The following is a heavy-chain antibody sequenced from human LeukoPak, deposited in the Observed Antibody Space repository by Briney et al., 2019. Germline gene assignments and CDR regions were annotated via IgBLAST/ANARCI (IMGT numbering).Heavy chain of an antibody. Sequence: LSLTCTVSGGSISSGDYYWSWVRQAPGKGLEWVSVIYSGGSTYYADSVKGRFTISRDNSKNTLYLQMNSLRAEDTAVYYCAREAPYSLVPNWYFDLWGRGTLVTVSS. CDR2: IYSGGST. D-gene: IGHD2-15*01. CDR3: AREAPYSLVPNWYFDL. V-gene: IGHV3-53*05. CDR1: GGSISSGDYY. J-gene: IGHJ2*01.